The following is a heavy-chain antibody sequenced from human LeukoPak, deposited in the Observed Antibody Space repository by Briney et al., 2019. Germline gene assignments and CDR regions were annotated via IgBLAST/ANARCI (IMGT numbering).Heavy chain of an antibody. CDR1: GFTFSSYG. V-gene: IGHV3-23*01. J-gene: IGHJ4*02. CDR3: AKVRGGGSFYYFDH. Sequence: GGSLRLSCAASGFTFSSYGMSWVRQAPGKGLEWVSAISGSGGSTYYADSVKGRFTISRDNSKNTLYLQMNSLRAEDTAVYYCAKVRGGGSFYYFDHWGQGTLVTVSS. D-gene: IGHD2-15*01. CDR2: ISGSGGST.